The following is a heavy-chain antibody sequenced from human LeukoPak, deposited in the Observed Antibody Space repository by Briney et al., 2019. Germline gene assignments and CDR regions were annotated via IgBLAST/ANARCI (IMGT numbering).Heavy chain of an antibody. Sequence: KPSETLSLTCAVYGGSFSGYYWSWIRQPPGKGLEWIGEINHSGSTNYNPSLKSRVTISVDTSKNQFSLKLSSVTAADTAVYYCARHTGELPFRGLYYYYYGMDVWGQGTTVTVSS. V-gene: IGHV4-34*01. J-gene: IGHJ6*02. CDR2: INHSGST. CDR3: ARHTGELPFRGLYYYYYGMDV. D-gene: IGHD1-26*01. CDR1: GGSFSGYY.